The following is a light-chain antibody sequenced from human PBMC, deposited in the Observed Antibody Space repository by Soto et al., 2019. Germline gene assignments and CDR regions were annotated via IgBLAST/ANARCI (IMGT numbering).Light chain of an antibody. V-gene: IGLV1-44*01. J-gene: IGLJ1*01. CDR1: SSNIGSNT. CDR2: THS. CDR3: AAWDDSLNTYV. Sequence: QSVLTQPPSASGTPGQRVTISCSGSSSNIGSNTANWYQQLPGTAPKLLIYTHSQRPSGFPDRFSASTSGTSASLAISGLQSDDEADYYCAAWDDSLNTYVFGTGTKVTVL.